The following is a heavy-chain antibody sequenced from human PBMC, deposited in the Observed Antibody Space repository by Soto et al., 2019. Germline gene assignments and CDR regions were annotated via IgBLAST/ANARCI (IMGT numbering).Heavy chain of an antibody. D-gene: IGHD6-13*01. CDR1: GFTFSSYA. CDR3: ARRGPGTYFDY. CDR2: ISGSGDST. Sequence: EVQLLDSGGGLVQPGGSLRLSCAASGFTFSSYAMNWVRQAPGKGLEWVSVISGSGDSTYYADSVKGRFTISRDNSKNMLYLQMNSLITEDTAVYYCARRGPGTYFDYWGQGTLVTVSS. V-gene: IGHV3-23*01. J-gene: IGHJ4*02.